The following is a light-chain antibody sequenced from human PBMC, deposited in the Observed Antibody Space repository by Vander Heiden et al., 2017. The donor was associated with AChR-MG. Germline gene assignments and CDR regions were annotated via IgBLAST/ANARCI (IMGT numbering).Light chain of an antibody. CDR3: QQYNSYSRT. Sequence: DIQMTQSPSTLSASVGDRDTITCRASQSISSWLAWYQQKPGKAPKLLIYKASSLESGVPSRFSGSGSGTEFTLTISSLQPDDFATYYCQQYNSYSRTLGQGTKLEIK. J-gene: IGKJ2*01. CDR2: KAS. V-gene: IGKV1-5*03. CDR1: QSISSW.